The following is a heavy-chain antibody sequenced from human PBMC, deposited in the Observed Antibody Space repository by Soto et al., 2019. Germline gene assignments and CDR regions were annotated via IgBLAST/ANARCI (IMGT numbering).Heavy chain of an antibody. V-gene: IGHV2-5*01. J-gene: IGHJ4*02. CDR3: AHVGYDFWSGYHTHPLVDY. D-gene: IGHD3-3*01. CDR1: GFSLSTSGVG. Sequence: QITLKESGPTLVKPTQTLTLTCTFSGFSLSTSGVGVGWIRQPPGKALEWLALIYWNDDKRYSPSLKTRLTITKDTSKNQLVLTMTNMDPVDTATYYCAHVGYDFWSGYHTHPLVDYWGQGTLVTVSS. CDR2: IYWNDDK.